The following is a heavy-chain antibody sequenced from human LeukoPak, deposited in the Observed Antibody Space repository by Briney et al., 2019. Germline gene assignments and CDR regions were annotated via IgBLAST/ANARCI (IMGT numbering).Heavy chain of an antibody. J-gene: IGHJ4*02. Sequence: GGSLRLSCAGSGCTFSSYAMSWVRQAPGKGLEWVSAISGSGGSTYYADSVKGRFTISRDNSKNTLYLQMNSLRAEDTAVYYCAKGPYYDSSGYYYGGDDWGQGTLVTVSS. V-gene: IGHV3-23*01. CDR3: AKGPYYDSSGYYYGGDD. D-gene: IGHD3-22*01. CDR1: GCTFSSYA. CDR2: ISGSGGST.